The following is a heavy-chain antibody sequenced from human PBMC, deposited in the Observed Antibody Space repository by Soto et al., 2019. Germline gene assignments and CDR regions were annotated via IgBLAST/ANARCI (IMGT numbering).Heavy chain of an antibody. Sequence: GASVKVSCKASGYTFTGYYMHWVRQAPGQGLEWMGWINPNSGGTNYAQKFQGRVTMTRDTSISTAYMELSRLGSDDTAVYYCARVGRIQLWSYYYYYGMDVWGQGTTVTVSS. CDR2: INPNSGGT. CDR3: ARVGRIQLWSYYYYYGMDV. J-gene: IGHJ6*02. D-gene: IGHD5-18*01. CDR1: GYTFTGYY. V-gene: IGHV1-2*02.